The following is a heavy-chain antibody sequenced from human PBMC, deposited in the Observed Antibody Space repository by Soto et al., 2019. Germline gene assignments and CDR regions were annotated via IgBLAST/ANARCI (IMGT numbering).Heavy chain of an antibody. V-gene: IGHV3-43*01. CDR1: GFTFDDYT. J-gene: IGHJ4*02. Sequence: GGTLRLSCAASGFTFDDYTMHWVRHAPGKGLEWVSLISWDGGSTYYADSVKGRFTISRDNSKNSLYLQMNSLRTEDTALYYCAKDSCNGGSCYCPDYWGQGTLVTVSS. D-gene: IGHD2-15*01. CDR2: ISWDGGST. CDR3: AKDSCNGGSCYCPDY.